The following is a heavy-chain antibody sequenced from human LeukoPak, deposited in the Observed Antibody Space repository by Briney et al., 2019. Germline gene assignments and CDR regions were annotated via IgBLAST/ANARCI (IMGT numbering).Heavy chain of an antibody. CDR1: GFTFSSYA. V-gene: IGHV3-23*01. D-gene: IGHD6-19*01. J-gene: IGHJ4*02. CDR2: IRDSGGNT. CDR3: AKAGSRGWYGDY. Sequence: PGGSLRLSCAASGFTFSSYAMSWVRQAPGKGLEWVSTIRDSGGNTYYADSVQGRFTISRDNSKNTLYLQMNSLRAEDTAVYFCAKAGSRGWYGDYWGQGTLVTVSS.